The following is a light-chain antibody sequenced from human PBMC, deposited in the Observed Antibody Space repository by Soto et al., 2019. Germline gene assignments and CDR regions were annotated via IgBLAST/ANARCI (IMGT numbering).Light chain of an antibody. CDR1: QSVGSN. J-gene: IGKJ5*01. CDR3: QQYNSYST. Sequence: EIVMTQSPATLSVSPGERATLSCRASQSVGSNLAWYQHKPGQAPRVVIYKASNRATGIPARFSGSGSGTDFTLTISSLQPDDFATYYCQQYNSYSTFGQGTRLEIK. CDR2: KAS. V-gene: IGKV3-15*01.